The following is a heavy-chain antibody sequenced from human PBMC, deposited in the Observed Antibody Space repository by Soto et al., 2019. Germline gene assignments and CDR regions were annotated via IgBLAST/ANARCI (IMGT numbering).Heavy chain of an antibody. CDR2: LYWDDDK. V-gene: IGHV2-5*02. Sequence: QITLKESGPTLVRPAQTLTLTCDFSGFSLSTYHMGVAWIRQPPAKALAWLALLYWDDDKRYSPSLKDRLAISKDTSKNQVVLTITNIDPGDSATYFCAHAGDYDLLTFDHWGPGTLVTVSS. CDR1: GFSLSTYHMG. D-gene: IGHD4-17*01. CDR3: AHAGDYDLLTFDH. J-gene: IGHJ4*01.